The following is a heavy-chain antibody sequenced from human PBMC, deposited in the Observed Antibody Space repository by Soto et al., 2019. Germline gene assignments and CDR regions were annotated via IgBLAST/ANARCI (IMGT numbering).Heavy chain of an antibody. D-gene: IGHD2-15*01. CDR3: ARDGSVHCSGGSCYRAFDY. J-gene: IGHJ4*02. CDR2: IYYSGST. CDR1: GGSISSGGYY. Sequence: LSLTCTVSGGSISSGGYYWSWIRQHPGKGLEWIGYIYYSGSTYYNPSLKSRVTISVDTSKNQFSLKLSSVTAADTAVYYCARDGSVHCSGGSCYRAFDYWGQGTLVTVSS. V-gene: IGHV4-31*03.